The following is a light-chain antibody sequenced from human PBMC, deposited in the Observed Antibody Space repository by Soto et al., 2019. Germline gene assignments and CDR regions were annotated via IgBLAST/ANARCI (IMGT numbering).Light chain of an antibody. V-gene: IGKV4-1*01. J-gene: IGKJ2*01. CDR2: WAS. CDR1: QSVLYSSNNKNY. CDR3: QQYYSTPYT. Sequence: DIVMTQSPDSLAVSLGERATINCKSSQSVLYSSNNKNYLAWYQQTPGQPPKLLIYWASTRESGVTDRFSGSGSGTDFTLTSSSLQAEDVAVYYCQQYYSTPYTFGQGTKLEIK.